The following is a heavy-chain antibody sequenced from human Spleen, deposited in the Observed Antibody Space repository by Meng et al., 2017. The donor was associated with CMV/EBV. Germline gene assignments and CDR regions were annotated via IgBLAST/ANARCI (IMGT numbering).Heavy chain of an antibody. CDR3: ARGNLIAVAALYYFDY. CDR1: GFTFSSYG. J-gene: IGHJ4*02. CDR2: IYSDGSST. V-gene: IGHV3-NL1*01. Sequence: GESLKISCAASGFTFSSYGMHWVRQAPGKGLEWVSVIYSDGSSTYYADSVQGRFTISRDNSKNTLFLQMDSLRADDTAVYFCARGNLIAVAALYYFDYWGQGTLVTVSS. D-gene: IGHD6-19*01.